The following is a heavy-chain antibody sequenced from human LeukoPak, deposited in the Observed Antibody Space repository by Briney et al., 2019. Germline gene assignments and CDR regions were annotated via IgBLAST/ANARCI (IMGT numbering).Heavy chain of an antibody. Sequence: ASVKVSCKASGYTFTGYYMHWVRQAPGQGLEWMGWINPNSGGTNYAQKFQGRVTMTRDTSISTAYMELSSLRSEDTAVYYCARPDGSGSHNWFDPWGQGTLVTVSS. D-gene: IGHD3-10*01. CDR1: GYTFTGYY. V-gene: IGHV1-2*02. CDR3: ARPDGSGSHNWFDP. CDR2: INPNSGGT. J-gene: IGHJ5*02.